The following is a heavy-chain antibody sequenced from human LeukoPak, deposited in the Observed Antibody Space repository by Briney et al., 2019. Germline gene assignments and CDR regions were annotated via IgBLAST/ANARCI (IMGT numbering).Heavy chain of an antibody. Sequence: GGSLRLSCAASGFTFSSYWMHWVRQAPGKGLVWVSRINSDGSTTNYADSVKGRFTISRDNAKNTLYLQMNSLRADDMAVYYCARSRWLDAFDYWGQGTLVTVSS. J-gene: IGHJ4*02. CDR2: INSDGSTT. V-gene: IGHV3-74*01. CDR1: GFTFSSYW. D-gene: IGHD6-19*01. CDR3: ARSRWLDAFDY.